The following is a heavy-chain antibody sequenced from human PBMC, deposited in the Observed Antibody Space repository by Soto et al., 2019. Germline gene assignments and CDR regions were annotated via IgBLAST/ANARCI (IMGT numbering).Heavy chain of an antibody. V-gene: IGHV3-21*04. D-gene: IGHD3-3*01. J-gene: IGHJ4*02. CDR1: GFTFSSYS. CDR3: AKENDFWSGYYTRSFDY. CDR2: ISSSSSYI. Sequence: GGSLRLSCAASGFTFSSYSMNWVRQAPGKGLEWVSSISSSSSYIYYADSVKGRFTISRDNAKNSLYLQMNSLRAEDTAVYYCAKENDFWSGYYTRSFDYWGQGTLVTVSS.